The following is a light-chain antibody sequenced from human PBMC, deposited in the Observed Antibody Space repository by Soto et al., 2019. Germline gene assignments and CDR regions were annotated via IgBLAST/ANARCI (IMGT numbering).Light chain of an antibody. V-gene: IGKV1-12*01. CDR3: EQSKCFPLT. CDR1: QGVDRW. CDR2: AAS. J-gene: IGKJ4*01. Sequence: DLQMTQSPSSLYASFGDRINITCPASQGVDRWLAWYQQRPGEAPKVLIYAASSLRSGVPSKVSGSGYGTDFSLIISSLQLEDLAAYYCEQSKCFPLTCGGETRVEIK.